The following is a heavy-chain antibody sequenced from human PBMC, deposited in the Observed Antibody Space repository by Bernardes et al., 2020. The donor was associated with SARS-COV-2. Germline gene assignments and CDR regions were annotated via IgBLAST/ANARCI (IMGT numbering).Heavy chain of an antibody. Sequence: SETLSLTCTVSGGSISSGGYYWSWIRQHPGKGLEWIGYIYYSGSTYYNPSLKSRVTISVDTSKNQFSLKLSSVTAADTAVYYCARGAITIFGVVRNGMDVWGQGTTVTVSS. D-gene: IGHD3-3*01. CDR1: GGSISSGGYY. CDR2: IYYSGST. CDR3: ARGAITIFGVVRNGMDV. J-gene: IGHJ6*02. V-gene: IGHV4-31*03.